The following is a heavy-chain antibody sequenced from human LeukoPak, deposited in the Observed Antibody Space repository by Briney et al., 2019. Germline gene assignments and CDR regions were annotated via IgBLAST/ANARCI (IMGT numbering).Heavy chain of an antibody. CDR1: GFTFSSYE. J-gene: IGHJ4*02. D-gene: IGHD3-22*01. CDR2: ISSSGSTI. CDR3: TRTDRYYYDSSGYYYENFDY. V-gene: IGHV3-48*03. Sequence: GGSLRLSCAASGFTFSSYEMNWVRQAPGKGLEWVSYISSSGSTIYYADSVKGRFTISRDNAKNSLYLQMNSLRAEDTAVYYCTRTDRYYYDSSGYYYENFDYWGQGTLVTVSS.